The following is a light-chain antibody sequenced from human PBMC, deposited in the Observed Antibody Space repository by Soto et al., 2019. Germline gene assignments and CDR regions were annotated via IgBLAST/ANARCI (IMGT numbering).Light chain of an antibody. Sequence: DIHITHSPATLSAIVGDRVTITCRASQSITIWLAWYQQKPGKAPKLLIYDASSLESGVPPRFRGSGSGTEFTHTISSLQADDFATYYCQQYDTYSPFGQGTK. V-gene: IGKV1-5*01. CDR1: QSITIW. CDR2: DAS. CDR3: QQYDTYSP. J-gene: IGKJ1*01.